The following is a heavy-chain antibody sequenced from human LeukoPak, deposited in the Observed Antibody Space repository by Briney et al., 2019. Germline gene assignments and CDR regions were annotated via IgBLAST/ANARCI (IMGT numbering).Heavy chain of an antibody. J-gene: IGHJ4*02. Sequence: ASVKVSCKASGYTFTGYYMHWVRQAPGQGLEWKGWINPNSGGTNYAQKFQGRVTMTRDTSISTAYMELSRLRSDDTAVYYCARDGDDYGDYEFFDYWGQGTLVTVSS. CDR2: INPNSGGT. CDR3: ARDGDDYGDYEFFDY. CDR1: GYTFTGYY. V-gene: IGHV1-2*02. D-gene: IGHD4-17*01.